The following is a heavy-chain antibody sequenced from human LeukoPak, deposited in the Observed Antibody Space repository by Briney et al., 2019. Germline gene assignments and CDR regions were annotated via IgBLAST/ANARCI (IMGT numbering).Heavy chain of an antibody. CDR3: ARAGDVYSTGGY. CDR1: GFTISDHY. J-gene: IGHJ4*02. V-gene: IGHV3-72*01. Sequence: PGGSLRLSCAASGFTISDHYMDWVRQAPGKGLEWVGRTRNKANRYTTEYAASVKGRFIISRDDSKNSLYLQMNSLKTDDTAVYYCARAGDVYSTGGYWGQGTLVTVSS. CDR2: TRNKANRYTT. D-gene: IGHD2-21*01.